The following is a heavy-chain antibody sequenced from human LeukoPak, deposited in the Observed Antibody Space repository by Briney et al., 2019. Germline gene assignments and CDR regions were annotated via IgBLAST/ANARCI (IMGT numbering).Heavy chain of an antibody. V-gene: IGHV1-18*01. CDR3: ARDMTSSSWYGVDY. CDR1: GYTFTSYG. CDR2: ISAYNGNT. Sequence: AASVKVSSKASGYTFTSYGISWVRQAPGQGLEWMGWISAYNGNTNYAQKLQGRVTMTTDTSTSTAYMELRSLRSDDTAVYYCARDMTSSSWYGVDYWGQGTLVTVSS. J-gene: IGHJ4*02. D-gene: IGHD6-13*01.